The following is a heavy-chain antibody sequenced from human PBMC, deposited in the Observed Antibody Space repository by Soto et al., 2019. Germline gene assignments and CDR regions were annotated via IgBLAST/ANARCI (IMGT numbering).Heavy chain of an antibody. CDR1: GFTFSSYA. CDR2: ISGSGGST. CDR3: AKKGYCSSTSCRYYYYYYYMDV. J-gene: IGHJ6*03. D-gene: IGHD2-2*01. Sequence: GGSLRLSCAASGFTFSSYAMSWVRQAPGKGLEWVSAISGSGGSTYYADSVKGRFTISRDNSKNTLYLQMNSLRAEDKAVYYCAKKGYCSSTSCRYYYYYYYMDVWGKGTTVTVSS. V-gene: IGHV3-23*01.